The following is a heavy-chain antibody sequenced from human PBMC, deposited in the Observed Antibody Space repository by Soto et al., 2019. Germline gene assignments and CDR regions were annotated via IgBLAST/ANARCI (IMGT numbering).Heavy chain of an antibody. CDR3: ARDPSHYGMDV. V-gene: IGHV1-3*01. CDR2: INAGNGNT. J-gene: IGHJ6*02. Sequence: ASVKVSCKASGYTFTSYAMHWVRQAPGQRLEWMGWINAGNGNTKYSQKFQGRVTIARDTSASTAYMELSSLRSEDTAVDDCARDPSHYGMDVWGQGTTVTVSS. D-gene: IGHD6-6*01. CDR1: GYTFTSYA.